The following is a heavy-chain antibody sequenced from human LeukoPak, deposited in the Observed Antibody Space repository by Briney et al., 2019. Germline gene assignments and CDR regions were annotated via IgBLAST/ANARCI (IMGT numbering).Heavy chain of an antibody. Sequence: ASVKVSCKASGYTFTGYYMHWVRQAPGQGLEWMGRINPNSGGTNYAQKFQGRVTMTRDTSISTAYMELSRLRSDDTAVYYCARGCSSTSCHSLFDYWGQGTLVTLSS. D-gene: IGHD2-2*01. CDR1: GYTFTGYY. J-gene: IGHJ4*02. CDR3: ARGCSSTSCHSLFDY. CDR2: INPNSGGT. V-gene: IGHV1-2*06.